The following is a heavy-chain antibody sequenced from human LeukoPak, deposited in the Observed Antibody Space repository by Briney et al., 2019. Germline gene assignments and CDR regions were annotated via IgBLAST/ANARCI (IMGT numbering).Heavy chain of an antibody. J-gene: IGHJ3*02. Sequence: PGGSLRLSCAASGFTVSSNYMSWVRQAPGKGLEWVSVIYSGGSTYYADSVKGRFTISRDNSKNTLYLQMNSLRAEDTAVYYCAKRAYSDSDLRAFDIWGQGTMVTISS. V-gene: IGHV3-53*01. CDR2: IYSGGST. CDR3: AKRAYSDSDLRAFDI. CDR1: GFTVSSNY. D-gene: IGHD5-12*01.